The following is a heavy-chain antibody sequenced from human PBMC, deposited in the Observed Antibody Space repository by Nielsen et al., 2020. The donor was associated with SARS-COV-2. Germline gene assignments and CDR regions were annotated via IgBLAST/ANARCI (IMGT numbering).Heavy chain of an antibody. D-gene: IGHD3-10*01. CDR1: GYSFSRYP. V-gene: IGHV7-4-1*02. CDR3: ASENSGPGGTASYGMDL. CDR2: IDTNIGKP. Sequence: ASVKVSCKASGYSFSRYPMNWVRQAPGQGLEWMGWIDTNIGKPTPAQGFTGRFVFSSDTSVSTASLQISTLRAEDTAVYYCASENSGPGGTASYGMDLWGQGTTVTVSS. J-gene: IGHJ6*02.